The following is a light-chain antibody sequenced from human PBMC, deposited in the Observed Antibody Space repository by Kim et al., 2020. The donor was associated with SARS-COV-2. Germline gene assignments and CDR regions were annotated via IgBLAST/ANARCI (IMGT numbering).Light chain of an antibody. Sequence: LSPGQTASTTCSGDKLVDKYACWYQQRPGQSPVLVIYQDSKRPSGIPERFSGSNSGNTATLTISGTQAMDEADYYCQAWDSSTVVFGGGTKLTVL. CDR2: QDS. CDR3: QAWDSSTVV. J-gene: IGLJ2*01. CDR1: KLVDKY. V-gene: IGLV3-1*01.